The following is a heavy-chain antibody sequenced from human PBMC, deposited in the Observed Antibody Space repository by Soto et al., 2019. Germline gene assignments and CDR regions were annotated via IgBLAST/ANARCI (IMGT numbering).Heavy chain of an antibody. CDR2: INPNSGGT. Sequence: ASVKVSCKASGYTFTGCYMHWVRQAPGQGLEWMGWINPNSGGTNYAQKFQGWVTMTRDTSISTAYMELSRLRSDDTAVYYCARATTVTTFDYWGQGTLVTVSS. CDR1: GYTFTGCY. J-gene: IGHJ4*02. D-gene: IGHD4-17*01. CDR3: ARATTVTTFDY. V-gene: IGHV1-2*04.